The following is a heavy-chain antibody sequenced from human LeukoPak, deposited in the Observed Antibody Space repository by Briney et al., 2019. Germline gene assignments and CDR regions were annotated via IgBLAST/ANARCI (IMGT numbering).Heavy chain of an antibody. D-gene: IGHD3-22*01. Sequence: SETLSLTCSVSRGSIRHNDYYWSWIRQPPGKGLEWIGEINHSGSTNYNPSLKSRVTISVDTSKNQFSLKLSSVTAADTAVYYCARAYYYDSSGYLGLDYWGQGTLVTVSS. V-gene: IGHV4-34*01. CDR3: ARAYYYDSSGYLGLDY. CDR2: INHSGST. CDR1: RGSIRHNDYY. J-gene: IGHJ4*02.